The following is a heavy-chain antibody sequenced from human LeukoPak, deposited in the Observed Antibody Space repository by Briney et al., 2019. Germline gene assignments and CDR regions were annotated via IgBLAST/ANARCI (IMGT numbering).Heavy chain of an antibody. D-gene: IGHD3-9*01. J-gene: IGHJ3*02. CDR3: ATNYEILSGYPKNYYFHI. CDR1: GGTFSSYA. V-gene: IGHV1-69*06. Sequence: LVKVSCKASGGTFSSYAISWVRQAPGQGPEWMGGIIPLFRTANYAQKFQGRVTITADRSTNTAFMELSSLRSEDTAMYYCATNYEILSGYPKNYYFHIWGQGTMATVSS. CDR2: IIPLFRTA.